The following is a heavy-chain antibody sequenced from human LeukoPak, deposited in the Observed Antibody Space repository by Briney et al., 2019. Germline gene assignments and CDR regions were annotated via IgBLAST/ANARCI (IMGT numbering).Heavy chain of an antibody. CDR2: ISAYNGNT. CDR3: ARNGGFTMVRSPEY. V-gene: IGHV1-18*01. J-gene: IGHJ4*02. CDR1: GGTFSSYA. Sequence: ASVKVSCKASGGTFSSYAISWVRQAPGQGLEWMGWISAYNGNTNYAQKLQGRVTMTTDTSTSTAYMELRSLRSDDTAVYYCARNGGFTMVRSPEYWGQGTLVTVSS. D-gene: IGHD3-10*01.